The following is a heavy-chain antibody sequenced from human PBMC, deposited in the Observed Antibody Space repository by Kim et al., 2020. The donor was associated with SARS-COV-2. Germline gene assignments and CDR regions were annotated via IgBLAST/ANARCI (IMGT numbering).Heavy chain of an antibody. V-gene: IGHV4-34*01. Sequence: SETLSLTCTVYGESLSGYYWSWIRQPPGEGLEWIGEINHVGTTNYNASLGSRVTISIDTSENRFSLKLISVTAADTATYYCSRTSYSYGSRGWFDPWG. CDR1: GESLSGYY. J-gene: IGHJ5*02. CDR3: SRTSYSYGSRGWFDP. CDR2: INHVGTT. D-gene: IGHD5-18*01.